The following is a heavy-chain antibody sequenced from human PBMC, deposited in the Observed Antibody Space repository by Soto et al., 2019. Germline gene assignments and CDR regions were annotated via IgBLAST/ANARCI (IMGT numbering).Heavy chain of an antibody. CDR3: AKGYVDTAYDY. CDR1: GFTVSSNY. CDR2: IYSGGST. Sequence: GGSLRLSCAPSGFTVSSNYMSWVRQAPGKGLEWVSVIYSGGSTYYADSVKGRFTISRDNSKNTLYLQMNSLRAEDTAVYYCAKGYVDTAYDYWGQGTLVTVSS. V-gene: IGHV3-53*01. J-gene: IGHJ4*02. D-gene: IGHD5-18*01.